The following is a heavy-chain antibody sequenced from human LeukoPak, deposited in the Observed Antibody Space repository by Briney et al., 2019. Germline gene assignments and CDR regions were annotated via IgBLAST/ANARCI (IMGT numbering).Heavy chain of an antibody. V-gene: IGHV4-34*01. CDR1: GGSFSGYY. Sequence: SETLSLTCAVYGGSFSGYYWSWIRQPPGKGLEWIGEINHSGSTNYNPSLKSRVTISVDTSKNQFSLKLSSVTPADTAVYYCARVRQWEMATITFKAFSYFDYWGQGTLVTVSS. D-gene: IGHD5-24*01. CDR2: INHSGST. J-gene: IGHJ4*02. CDR3: ARVRQWEMATITFKAFSYFDY.